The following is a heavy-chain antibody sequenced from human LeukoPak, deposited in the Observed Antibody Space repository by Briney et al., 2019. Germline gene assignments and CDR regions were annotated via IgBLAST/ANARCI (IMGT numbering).Heavy chain of an antibody. CDR2: ISWNSGSI. J-gene: IGHJ6*03. Sequence: GGSLRLSCAASGFTFDDYAMHWVRQAPGEGLEWVSGISWNSGSIGYADSVKGRFTISRDNAKNSLYLQMNSLRAEDTALYYCARDRPYCSGGSCYSGRVHYYMDVWGKGTTVTVSS. CDR3: ARDRPYCSGGSCYSGRVHYYMDV. CDR1: GFTFDDYA. V-gene: IGHV3-9*01. D-gene: IGHD2-15*01.